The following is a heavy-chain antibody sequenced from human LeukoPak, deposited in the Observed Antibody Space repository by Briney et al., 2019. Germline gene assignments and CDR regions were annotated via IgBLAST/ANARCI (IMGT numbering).Heavy chain of an antibody. CDR3: ARVPLRTAVVTENTFDY. Sequence: SVKVSCKAPGGTFSSYAISWVRQAPGQGLEWMGGIIPIFGTANYAQKFQGRVTITADESTSTAYMELSSLRSEDTAVYYCARVPLRTAVVTENTFDYWGQGTLVTVSS. D-gene: IGHD2-21*02. J-gene: IGHJ4*02. V-gene: IGHV1-69*01. CDR2: IIPIFGTA. CDR1: GGTFSSYA.